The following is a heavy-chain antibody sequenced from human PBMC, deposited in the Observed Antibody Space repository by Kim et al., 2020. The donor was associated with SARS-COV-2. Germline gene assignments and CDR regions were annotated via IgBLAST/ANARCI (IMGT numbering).Heavy chain of an antibody. CDR2: INAGNGNT. CDR1: GYTFTSYA. V-gene: IGHV1-3*01. Sequence: ASVKVSCKASGYTFTSYAMHWVRQAPGQRLEWMGWINAGNGNTKYSQKFQGRVTITRDTSASTAYMELSSLRSEDTAVYYCARGGDHGSGDQDNNWFDPWGQGTLVTVSS. CDR3: ARGGDHGSGDQDNNWFDP. D-gene: IGHD3-10*01. J-gene: IGHJ5*02.